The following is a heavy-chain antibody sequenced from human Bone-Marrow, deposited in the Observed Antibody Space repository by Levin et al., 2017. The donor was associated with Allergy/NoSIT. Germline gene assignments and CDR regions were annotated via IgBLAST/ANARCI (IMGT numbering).Heavy chain of an antibody. CDR2: IYHSGST. V-gene: IGHV4-38-2*02. J-gene: IGHJ5*02. CDR3: ARSDMIVVVIT. Sequence: PSETLSLTCTVSGYSISSGYYWGWIRQPPGKGLEWIGSIYHSGSTYYNPSLKSRVTISVDTSKNQFSLKLSSVTAADTAVYYCARSDMIVVVITWGQGTLVTVSS. D-gene: IGHD3-22*01. CDR1: GYSISSGYY.